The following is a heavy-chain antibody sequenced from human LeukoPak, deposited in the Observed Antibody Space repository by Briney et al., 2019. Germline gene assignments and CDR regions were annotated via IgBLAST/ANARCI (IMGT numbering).Heavy chain of an antibody. Sequence: SQTLSLTCAISGDSVSSNSAARNWIRQSPSRGLEWLGRTYYRSRWYNDYAVSVKSRISISPDTSRNQFSLQLDSVTPEDTAVYYCARLDANFADFWGQGTLVTVSS. CDR3: ARLDANFADF. D-gene: IGHD1-7*01. CDR1: GDSVSSNSAA. V-gene: IGHV6-1*01. J-gene: IGHJ4*02. CDR2: TYYRSRWYN.